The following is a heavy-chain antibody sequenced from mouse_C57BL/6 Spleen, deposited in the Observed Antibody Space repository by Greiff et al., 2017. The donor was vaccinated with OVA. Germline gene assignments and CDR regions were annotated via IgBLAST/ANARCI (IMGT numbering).Heavy chain of an antibody. Sequence: QVQLQQSGPELVKPGASVKISCKASGYTFTSYYIHWVKQRPGQGLEWIGWIYPGSGNTKYNEKFKGKATLTADTSSSTAYMQLSSLTSEDSAVYYCAKGDYGGSRHWYFDVWGTGTTVTVSS. V-gene: IGHV1-66*01. D-gene: IGHD1-1*01. J-gene: IGHJ1*03. CDR3: AKGDYGGSRHWYFDV. CDR1: GYTFTSYY. CDR2: IYPGSGNT.